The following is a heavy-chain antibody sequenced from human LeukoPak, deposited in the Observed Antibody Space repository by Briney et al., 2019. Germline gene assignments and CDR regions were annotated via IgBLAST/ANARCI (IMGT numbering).Heavy chain of an antibody. D-gene: IGHD5-18*01. Sequence: SETLSLTCSVSGYSISTNYYWGWIRQPPGKGLEWIGSIYHSGSAYYSPSLKSRVTISIDTSKNQMSLRVNSVTAADTAVYYCARHTYGYDLYYFDYWGQGTLVTVSS. CDR1: GYSISTNYY. V-gene: IGHV4-38-2*02. J-gene: IGHJ4*02. CDR2: IYHSGSA. CDR3: ARHTYGYDLYYFDY.